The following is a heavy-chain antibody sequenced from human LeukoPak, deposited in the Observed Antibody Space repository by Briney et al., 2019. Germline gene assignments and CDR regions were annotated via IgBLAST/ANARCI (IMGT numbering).Heavy chain of an antibody. CDR1: GYTFTSYY. J-gene: IGHJ2*01. V-gene: IGHV1-46*01. CDR3: ARDRGYFDL. CDR2: INPTGGST. D-gene: IGHD3-10*01. Sequence: ASVKVSCKASGYTFTSYYMHWVRQAPGQGLEWMGLINPTGGSTGYAQKFQGRVTMTRDMSTSTDYMELSSLRSEDTAIYYCARDRGYFDLWGRGTLVTVSS.